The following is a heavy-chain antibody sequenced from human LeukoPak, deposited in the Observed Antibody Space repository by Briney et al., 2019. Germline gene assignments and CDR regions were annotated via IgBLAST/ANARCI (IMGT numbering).Heavy chain of an antibody. D-gene: IGHD2-2*01. CDR3: ARGYCSSTSCYPTSPFDP. V-gene: IGHV3-48*03. Sequence: PGGSLRLSCAASGLTFSSYEMNWVRQAPGKGLEWVSYISSSGSTIYYADSVKGRFTISRDNAKNSLYLQMNSLRAEDTAVYYCARGYCSSTSCYPTSPFDPWGQGTLVTVSS. CDR1: GLTFSSYE. J-gene: IGHJ5*02. CDR2: ISSSGSTI.